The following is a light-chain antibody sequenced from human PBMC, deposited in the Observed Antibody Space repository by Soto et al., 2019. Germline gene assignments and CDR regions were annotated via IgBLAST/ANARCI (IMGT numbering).Light chain of an antibody. Sequence: ETMMTQSPDTLSVSLGERATLSCRASQSLRSSLAWYQQKPGQAPRLLIYGASTRATGIPARFSGSGSGTDFTLTITSLQSEDFAAYYCQQYNNWPLTFGGGTKVDIK. J-gene: IGKJ4*01. CDR2: GAS. CDR3: QQYNNWPLT. CDR1: QSLRSS. V-gene: IGKV3-15*01.